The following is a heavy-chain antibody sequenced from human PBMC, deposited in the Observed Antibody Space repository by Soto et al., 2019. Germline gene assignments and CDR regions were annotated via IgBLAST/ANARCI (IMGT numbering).Heavy chain of an antibody. D-gene: IGHD2-21*02. J-gene: IGHJ4*02. CDR2: ISYDGSNK. CDR3: AKDSRIVVVTAPYDY. CDR1: GFTFSSYG. Sequence: QVQLVESGGGVVQPGRSLRLSCAASGFTFSSYGMHWVRQAPGKGLEWVAVISYDGSNKYYADSVKGRFTISRDNSKITLYLQMNSLRAEDTAVYYCAKDSRIVVVTAPYDYWGQGTLVTVSS. V-gene: IGHV3-30*18.